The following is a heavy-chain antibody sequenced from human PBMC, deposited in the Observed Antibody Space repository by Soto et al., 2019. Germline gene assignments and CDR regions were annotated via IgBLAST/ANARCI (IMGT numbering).Heavy chain of an antibody. J-gene: IGHJ5*02. V-gene: IGHV4-59*01. CDR2: IYNNAYT. Sequence: QVQLQESGPGLVKPSETLSLTCTVSGGSISNYHWNWIRQPPGKGLEWIGYIYNNAYTNYNPSLKSRVTISVDTSKNQFSLKLNSVTAADTAIYYCARAYDFWSGYPFDPWGQGTLVTVSS. CDR1: GGSISNYH. CDR3: ARAYDFWSGYPFDP. D-gene: IGHD3-3*01.